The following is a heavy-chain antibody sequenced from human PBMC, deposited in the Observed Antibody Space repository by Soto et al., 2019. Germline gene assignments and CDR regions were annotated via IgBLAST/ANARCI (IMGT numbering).Heavy chain of an antibody. Sequence: QVQLVQSGAEVREPGASVKVSCKSSGYSFTSLDINCGRQTTGQGLEWMGWMQPSSGRTGYAQKFQGRVTMTRDTSRNTAYMELRSLTSHATACDYCARGVTAGVDYWGPGSLVTVS. CDR2: MQPSSGRT. V-gene: IGHV1-8*01. D-gene: IGHD1-26*01. CDR1: GYSFTSLD. CDR3: ARGVTAGVDY. J-gene: IGHJ4*02.